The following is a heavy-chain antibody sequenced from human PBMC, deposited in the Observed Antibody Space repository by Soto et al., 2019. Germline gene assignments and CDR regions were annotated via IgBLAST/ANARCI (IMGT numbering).Heavy chain of an antibody. V-gene: IGHV2-5*01. J-gene: IGHJ6*02. D-gene: IGHD3-10*01. CDR3: AHSGGAAYYYYAMDV. Sequence: QITLKESGPTLVKPTQTLTLTCTFSGFSLTTRGVGVGWIRQPPGEALEWLALIYWNDDKRYSPSLKSRLTITRDPSNNQVVLTMTNMDPVDTDTYYCAHSGGAAYYYYAMDVWGQGTTVTVSS. CDR2: IYWNDDK. CDR1: GFSLTTRGVG.